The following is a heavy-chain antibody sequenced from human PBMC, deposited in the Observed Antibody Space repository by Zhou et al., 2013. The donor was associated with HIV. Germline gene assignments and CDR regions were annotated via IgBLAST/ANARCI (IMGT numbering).Heavy chain of an antibody. CDR1: GGSFSGYY. CDR2: IYHSGST. J-gene: IGHJ4*02. D-gene: IGHD2-2*01. CDR3: ARSRCSSTSCYARGTFDY. V-gene: IGHV4-34*01. Sequence: QVQLQQWGAGLLKPSETLSLTCAVYGGSFSGYYWSWIRQPPGKGLEWIGGIYHSGSTNYNPSLKSRVTISLDTSKNQFSLKLSSVTAADTAVYYCARSRCSSTSCYARGTFDYWGQGTLVTVSS.